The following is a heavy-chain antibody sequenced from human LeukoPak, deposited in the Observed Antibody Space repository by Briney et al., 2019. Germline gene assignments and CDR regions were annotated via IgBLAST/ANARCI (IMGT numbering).Heavy chain of an antibody. V-gene: IGHV4-34*01. J-gene: IGHJ6*02. Sequence: PSETLSLTCAVYGGSFSGYYWSWIRQPPGKGLEWIGEINHSGSTNYNPSLKSRVTISVDTSKNQFSLKLSSVTAADTAVYYCARDMNRVRGVITHYYYYGMDVWGQGTTVTVSS. CDR3: ARDMNRVRGVITHYYYYGMDV. CDR1: GGSFSGYY. D-gene: IGHD3-10*01. CDR2: INHSGST.